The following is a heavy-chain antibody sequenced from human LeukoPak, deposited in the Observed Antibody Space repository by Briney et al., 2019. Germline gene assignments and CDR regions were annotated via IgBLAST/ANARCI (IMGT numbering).Heavy chain of an antibody. CDR1: GYSISSGYY. D-gene: IGHD4-17*01. J-gene: IGHJ4*02. CDR3: ARQSGDFDY. Sequence: PSETLSLTCAVSGYSISSGYYWGWIRQPPGKGLEWIGSIYHSGSTYYNPSLKSRVTISVDTSKNQFSLKLRSVTAADTAVYYCARQSGDFDYGGQGTLVTVSS. CDR2: IYHSGST. V-gene: IGHV4-38-2*01.